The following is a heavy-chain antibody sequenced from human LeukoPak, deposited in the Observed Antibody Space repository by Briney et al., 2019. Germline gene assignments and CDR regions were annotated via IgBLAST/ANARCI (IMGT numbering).Heavy chain of an antibody. CDR3: ARNKSTVTTSRHDAFDI. D-gene: IGHD4-17*01. CDR1: GYSISSYYY. Sequence: PSETLSLTCAVSGYSISSYYYWGWIRQPSGKGLEWIGSIYQSVSTYYNPSLKSRATISVDTSKNQFSLKLSSVAAADTAVYYCARNKSTVTTSRHDAFDIWGQGTMVTVSS. V-gene: IGHV4-38-2*01. CDR2: IYQSVST. J-gene: IGHJ3*02.